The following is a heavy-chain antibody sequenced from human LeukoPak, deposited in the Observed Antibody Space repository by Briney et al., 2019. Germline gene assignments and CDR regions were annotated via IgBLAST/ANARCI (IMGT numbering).Heavy chain of an antibody. CDR3: AKVLQPYSDYLPYFDY. J-gene: IGHJ4*02. CDR2: IKQDGSEK. D-gene: IGHD4-11*01. V-gene: IGHV3-7*03. Sequence: GGSLRLSCAASGFTFNNYGMHWVRQAPGKGLEWVANIKQDGSEKYYVDSVKGRFTISRDNSKSTLHLQMSRLRGEDTAIYYCAKVLQPYSDYLPYFDYWGQGTLVTVSS. CDR1: GFTFNNYG.